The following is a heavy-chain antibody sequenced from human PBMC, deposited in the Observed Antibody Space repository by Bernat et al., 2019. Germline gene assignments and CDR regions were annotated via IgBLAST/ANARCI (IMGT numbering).Heavy chain of an antibody. CDR1: GFTFSNAW. Sequence: EVQLVESGGGLVKPGGSLRLSCAASGFTFSNAWMSWVRQAPGKGLEWVGRIKSKTDGGTTDYAAPVKDRFTISRDDSKNTLYLQMNSLKTEDTAVYYGTTGAHTRSGSLTYDYWGQGTLVTVSS. CDR3: TTGAHTRSGSLTYDY. J-gene: IGHJ4*02. V-gene: IGHV3-15*01. CDR2: IKSKTDGGTT. D-gene: IGHD3-3*01.